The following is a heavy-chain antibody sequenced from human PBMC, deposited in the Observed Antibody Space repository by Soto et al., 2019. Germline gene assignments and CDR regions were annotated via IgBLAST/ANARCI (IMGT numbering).Heavy chain of an antibody. D-gene: IGHD2-15*01. V-gene: IGHV3-33*06. Sequence: QVQLVESGGGVVQPGRSLRLSCAASGFTFSSYGMHWVRQAPGKGLEWVAVIWYDGSNKYYADSVKGRFTISRDNSKNTLYLQMNSLRAEDTAVYYCAKNPVVAATYYYYGMDVWGQGTTVTVSS. CDR3: AKNPVVAATYYYYGMDV. CDR1: GFTFSSYG. CDR2: IWYDGSNK. J-gene: IGHJ6*02.